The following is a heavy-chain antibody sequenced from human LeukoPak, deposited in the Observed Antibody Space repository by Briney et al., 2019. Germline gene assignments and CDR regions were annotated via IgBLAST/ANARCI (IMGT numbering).Heavy chain of an antibody. D-gene: IGHD6-25*01. V-gene: IGHV4-38-2*02. J-gene: IGHJ5*02. Sequence: SETLSLTCTVSGYSISRGYNWGWIRQPPGKGLEWIGTIYHSGSTYYNPSLKSRVTISVDTSKNQFSLKLSSVTAADTAVYYCARTAASRAQVDLWGQGTLVTVSS. CDR2: IYHSGST. CDR3: ARTAASRAQVDL. CDR1: GYSISRGYN.